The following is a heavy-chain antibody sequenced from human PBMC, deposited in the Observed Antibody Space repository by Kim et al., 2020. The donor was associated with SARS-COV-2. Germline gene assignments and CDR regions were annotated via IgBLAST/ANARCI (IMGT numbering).Heavy chain of an antibody. CDR1: GYSFTSYW. V-gene: IGHV5-10-1*01. Sequence: GESLQISCKGSGYSFTSYWISWVRQMPGKGLEWMGRIDPSDSYTNYSPSFQGHVTISADKSISTAYLQWSSLKASDTAMYYCARQLGQAAAGTYYYYGMDVWGQGTTVTVSS. CDR2: IDPSDSYT. J-gene: IGHJ6*02. D-gene: IGHD6-13*01. CDR3: ARQLGQAAAGTYYYYGMDV.